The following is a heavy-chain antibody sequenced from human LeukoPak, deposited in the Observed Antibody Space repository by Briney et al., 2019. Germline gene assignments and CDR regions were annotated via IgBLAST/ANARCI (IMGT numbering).Heavy chain of an antibody. D-gene: IGHD3-10*01. CDR1: GGSISSGGYY. J-gene: IGHJ5*02. V-gene: IGHV4-30-2*02. CDR2: IYHSGST. CDR3: ASMLPMRYYGSGSYTLEH. Sequence: PSETLSLTCTVSGGSISSGGYYWSWIRQPPGKGLEWIGYIYHSGSTYYNPSLKSRVTISVDGSKNQFSLKLSSVTAADTAVYYCASMLPMRYYGSGSYTLEHWGQGTLVTVSS.